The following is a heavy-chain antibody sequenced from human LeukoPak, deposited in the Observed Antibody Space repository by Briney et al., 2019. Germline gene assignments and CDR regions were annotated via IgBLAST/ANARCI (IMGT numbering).Heavy chain of an antibody. J-gene: IGHJ4*02. D-gene: IGHD2-2*01. CDR3: ARDAPAVGYCSSTSCYPDY. V-gene: IGHV3-21*01. Sequence: GGSLRLSCAASGFTFSSYSMNWVRQAPGKGLEWVSSISSSSSYIYYPDSVKGRFTISRDNAKNSLYQQMNSLRAEDTAVYYCARDAPAVGYCSSTSCYPDYWGQGTLVTVSS. CDR1: GFTFSSYS. CDR2: ISSSSSYI.